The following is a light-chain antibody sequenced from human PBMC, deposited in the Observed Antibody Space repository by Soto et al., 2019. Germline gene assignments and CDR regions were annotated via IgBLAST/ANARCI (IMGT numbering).Light chain of an antibody. V-gene: IGKV3-11*01. CDR3: QQRSNWWT. Sequence: EIVLTQSPDTLSLSPGERATLSCRASQSVSSHLAWYQQKPGQAPRLLIYDASNRATGIPARFSGSGSGTDFTRTISSLEPEDFAVYYCQQRSNWWTFGQGTKVEIK. J-gene: IGKJ1*01. CDR2: DAS. CDR1: QSVSSH.